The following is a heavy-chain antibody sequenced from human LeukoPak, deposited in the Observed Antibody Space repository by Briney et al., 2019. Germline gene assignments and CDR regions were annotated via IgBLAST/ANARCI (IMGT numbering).Heavy chain of an antibody. CDR1: GFTFSSYG. CDR2: ISGSGGST. D-gene: IGHD6-13*01. Sequence: PGGSLRLSYAASGFTFSSYGMSWVRQAPGKGLEWVSAISGSGGSTYYADSVKGRFTISRDNSKNTLYLQMNSLRAEDTAVYYYAKGYSSSWYYFDYWGQGTLVTVSS. J-gene: IGHJ4*02. CDR3: AKGYSSSWYYFDY. V-gene: IGHV3-23*01.